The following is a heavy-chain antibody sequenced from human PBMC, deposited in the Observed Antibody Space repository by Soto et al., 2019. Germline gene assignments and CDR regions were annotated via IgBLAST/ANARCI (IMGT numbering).Heavy chain of an antibody. CDR2: IYYSGST. CDR1: CGYIRSYY. V-gene: IGHV4-59*01. CDR3: ASVPSRDSGSYHHWFAP. J-gene: IGHJ5*02. D-gene: IGHD1-26*01. Sequence: PSETLSLTCTVSCGYIRSYYWSWIRQPPGKGLEWIGYIYYSGSTNYNPSLKSRVTISVDTSKNQFSLKLSSVTAADTAVYYCASVPSRDSGSYHHWFAPWGQGTLVTVPQ.